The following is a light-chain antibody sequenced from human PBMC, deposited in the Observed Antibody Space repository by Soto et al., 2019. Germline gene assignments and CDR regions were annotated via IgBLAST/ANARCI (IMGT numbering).Light chain of an antibody. CDR2: SNT. CDR3: QSYDRSLSGVI. J-gene: IGLJ2*01. CDR1: SSNIGAGYD. Sequence: QSVLTQPPSVSGTLGQRVTISCTGSSSNIGAGYDVQWYQQLPGTAPKLLIHSNTNRPSGVPDRFSASKSGTSASLAITGLQAEEEADYHCQSYDRSLSGVIFGGGTKLTVL. V-gene: IGLV1-40*01.